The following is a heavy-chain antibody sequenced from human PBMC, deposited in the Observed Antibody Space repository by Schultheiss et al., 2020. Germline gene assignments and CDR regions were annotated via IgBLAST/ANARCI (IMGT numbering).Heavy chain of an antibody. CDR1: GFTFSSYS. Sequence: GESLKISCAASGFTFSSYSMNWVRQAPGKGLEWVSSISSSSSYIYYADSVKGRFTISRDNAKNSLYLQMNSLRAEDTAVYYCARRSYGSYFDYWGQGTLVTVSS. J-gene: IGHJ4*02. CDR3: ARRSYGSYFDY. CDR2: ISSSSSYI. V-gene: IGHV3-21*01. D-gene: IGHD1-26*01.